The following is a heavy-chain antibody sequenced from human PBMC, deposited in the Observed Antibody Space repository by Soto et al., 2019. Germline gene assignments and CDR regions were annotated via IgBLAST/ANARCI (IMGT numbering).Heavy chain of an antibody. V-gene: IGHV1-46*01. Sequence: GASVKVSCKASGYTFTSYYMHWVRQAPGQGLEWMGIINPSGGSTSYAQKFQGRVTMTRDTSTSTVYMELSSLRSEDTAVYYCARDSYYNDSSGYYRYLNYWGEGTPVTVSS. CDR2: INPSGGST. CDR3: ARDSYYNDSSGYYRYLNY. J-gene: IGHJ4*02. CDR1: GYTFTSYY. D-gene: IGHD3-22*01.